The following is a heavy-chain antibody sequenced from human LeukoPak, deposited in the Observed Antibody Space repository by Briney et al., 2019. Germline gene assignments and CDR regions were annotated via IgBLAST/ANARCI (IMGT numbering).Heavy chain of an antibody. D-gene: IGHD6-19*01. CDR2: IRSKGYGGTT. V-gene: IGHV3-49*04. J-gene: IGHJ4*02. Sequence: GGSLRLSCTASGFTFGDYAMSWVRQAPGKGLEWVGFIRSKGYGGTTEYAASVKGRFTISRDDSKSIAYLQMNTLKTEDTAVYYCARDGSTGWHYFEYWGQGTLVTVSS. CDR1: GFTFGDYA. CDR3: ARDGSTGWHYFEY.